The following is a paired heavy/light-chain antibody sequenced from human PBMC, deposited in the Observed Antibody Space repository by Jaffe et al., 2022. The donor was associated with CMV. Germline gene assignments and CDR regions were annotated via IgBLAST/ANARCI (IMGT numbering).Light chain of an antibody. Sequence: SYVLTQPPSVSVAPGKTATMTCGGDNIGSRSVHWYQQKAGQAPVLVIFYDIDRPSGIPERYSGSNSGNTATLTITRVEAGDEADYYCQVWDSINDHRVFGGGTKLTVL. V-gene: IGLV3-21*04. J-gene: IGLJ3*02. CDR1: NIGSRS. CDR3: QVWDSINDHRV. CDR2: YDI.
Heavy chain of an antibody. D-gene: IGHD2-21*01. CDR2: LYSGGST. J-gene: IGHJ4*02. Sequence: EVQLVEAGGGLVQPGGSLRLSCAVSGLTVSSSYMNWVRQAPGKGLEWVSVLYSGGSTYYADSVQGRFTISRDSAKNTLFLQMNSLRAEDTAIYYCARQADVVGPLSWGQGTLVTVSS. V-gene: IGHV3-66*04. CDR1: GLTVSSSY. CDR3: ARQADVVGPLS.